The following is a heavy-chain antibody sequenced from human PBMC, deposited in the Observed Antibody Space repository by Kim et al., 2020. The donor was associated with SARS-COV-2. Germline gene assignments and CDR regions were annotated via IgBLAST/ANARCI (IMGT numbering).Heavy chain of an antibody. CDR2: MNPNSGNT. CDR3: ARGERGYYGSGSYFPLYYYYYCMDV. J-gene: IGHJ6*02. D-gene: IGHD3-10*01. V-gene: IGHV1-8*01. CDR1: GYTFTSYD. Sequence: ASVKVSCKASGYTFTSYDINWVRQATGQGLEWMGWMNPNSGNTGYAQKFQGRVTMTRNTSISTAYMELSSLRSEDTAVYYCARGERGYYGSGSYFPLYYYYYCMDVWGQGTTVTVSS.